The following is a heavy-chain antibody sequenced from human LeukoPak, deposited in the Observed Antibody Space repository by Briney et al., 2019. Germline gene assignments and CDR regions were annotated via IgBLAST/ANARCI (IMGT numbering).Heavy chain of an antibody. V-gene: IGHV1-2*02. CDR3: ARGVSSSWYLGINFYYYYGMDV. J-gene: IGHJ6*02. CDR2: INPNSGGT. CDR1: GYTFTGYY. D-gene: IGHD6-13*01. Sequence: ASVTVSCKASGYTFTGYYMHWVRQAPGQGLEWMGWINPNSGGTNYAQKFQGRVTMTRDTSISTAYMELSRLRSDDTAVYYCARGVSSSWYLGINFYYYYGMDVWGQGTTVTVSS.